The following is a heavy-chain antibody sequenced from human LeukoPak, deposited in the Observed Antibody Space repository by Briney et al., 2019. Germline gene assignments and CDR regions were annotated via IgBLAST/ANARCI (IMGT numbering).Heavy chain of an antibody. Sequence: PSETLSLTCTVSGGFISSGGYYWSWIRQHPGKGLEWIGYIYYSGSTYYNPSLKGRVTISVDTSKNQFSLKLSSVTAADTAVYYCARGGYYDSSGYYYFDCWGQGTLVTVSS. CDR1: GGFISSGGYY. J-gene: IGHJ4*02. D-gene: IGHD3-22*01. CDR2: IYYSGST. CDR3: ARGGYYDSSGYYYFDC. V-gene: IGHV4-31*03.